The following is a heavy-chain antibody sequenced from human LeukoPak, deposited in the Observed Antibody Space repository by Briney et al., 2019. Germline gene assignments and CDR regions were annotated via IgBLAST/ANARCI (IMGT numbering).Heavy chain of an antibody. J-gene: IGHJ6*03. CDR3: ARDKENWNYGYYYYYTDV. Sequence: GGSLRLSCAASGFTFSSYSMNWVRQAPGKGLEWVSSISSSSSYIYYADSVKGRFTISRDNAKNSLYLQMNSLRAEDTAVYYCARDKENWNYGYYYYYTDVWGKGTTVTVSS. CDR1: GFTFSSYS. D-gene: IGHD1-7*01. V-gene: IGHV3-21*01. CDR2: ISSSSSYI.